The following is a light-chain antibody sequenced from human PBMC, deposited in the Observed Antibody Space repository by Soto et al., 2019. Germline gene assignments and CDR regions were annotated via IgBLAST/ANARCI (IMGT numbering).Light chain of an antibody. CDR1: QSISTW. CDR3: RHYNSYLET. J-gene: IGKJ1*01. Sequence: DIQMAQSPSTLSASVGDRVTITCRASQSISTWLAWYQHKPGRAPKLLIYMASTLESGVPSRFSGSGSGTEFTLPISSLQPDDFATYYCRHYNSYLETFGQGTRVEIK. V-gene: IGKV1-5*03. CDR2: MAS.